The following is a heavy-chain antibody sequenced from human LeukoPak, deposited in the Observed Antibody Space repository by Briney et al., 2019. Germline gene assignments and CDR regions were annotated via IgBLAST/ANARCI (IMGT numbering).Heavy chain of an antibody. CDR1: GDSISSYY. Sequence: SETLSLTCTVSGDSISSYYWSWIRQPPGKGLEWIGYIYYSGSTNYNPSLKSRVTFSVDTSKNQFSLKLSSVTAADTAVYYCARGRLQDYYYMDFWGKGTTVTVSS. CDR2: IYYSGST. D-gene: IGHD2-21*01. CDR3: ARGRLQDYYYMDF. J-gene: IGHJ6*03. V-gene: IGHV4-59*01.